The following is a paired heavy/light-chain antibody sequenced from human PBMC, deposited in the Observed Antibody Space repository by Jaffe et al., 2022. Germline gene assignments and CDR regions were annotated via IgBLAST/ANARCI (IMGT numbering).Heavy chain of an antibody. Sequence: EVQLVESGGGLVQPGGSLRLSCAASGFTFSDYWMSWVRQTPGKGLEWVANIMQDGSEKYFVDSVKGRFTISRDNAKNSLYLQMNSLRAEDTAVYYCARDLPSCSGGSCSWGHDAFDIWGQGTMVTVSS. CDR3: ARDLPSCSGGSCSWGHDAFDI. CDR1: GFTFSDYW. D-gene: IGHD2-15*01. CDR2: IMQDGSEK. J-gene: IGHJ3*02. V-gene: IGHV3-7*01.
Light chain of an antibody. CDR2: ENN. CDR1: SFNIGNNY. CDR3: GTWDVSLSAVI. J-gene: IGLJ2*01. V-gene: IGLV1-51*02. Sequence: QSVLTQPPSVSAAPGQKVTISCSGSSFNIGNNYVSWYQQLPGTAPKLLIYENNKRPSGIPDRFSGSKSGTSATLGITGLQTGDEADYYCGTWDVSLSAVIFGGGTKLTVL.